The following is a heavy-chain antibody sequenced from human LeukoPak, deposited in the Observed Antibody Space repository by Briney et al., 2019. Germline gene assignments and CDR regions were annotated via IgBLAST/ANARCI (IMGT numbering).Heavy chain of an antibody. CDR3: ASSHRGVYYDSSGYYYAY. D-gene: IGHD3-22*01. CDR2: IYYSGST. V-gene: IGHV4-59*08. Sequence: SETLSLTCTVSGGSISSYYWSWIRQSPGKGLEWIGYIYYSGSTNYNPSLKSRVTISVDTSKNQFSLKLSSVTAADTAVYYCASSHRGVYYDSSGYYYAYWGQGTLVTVSS. J-gene: IGHJ4*02. CDR1: GGSISSYY.